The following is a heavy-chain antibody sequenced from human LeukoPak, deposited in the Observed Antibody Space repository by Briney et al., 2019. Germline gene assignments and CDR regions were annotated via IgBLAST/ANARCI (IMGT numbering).Heavy chain of an antibody. CDR1: GGSFSGYY. V-gene: IGHV4-34*01. J-gene: IGHJ4*02. CDR3: ASRSVAHEYYFDY. D-gene: IGHD4-23*01. Sequence: SETLSLTCAVYGGSFSGYYWSWIRQPPGKGLEWIGEINHSGSTNYNPSLKSRVTISVDTSKNQFSLKLSSVTAADTAVYYCASRSVAHEYYFDYWGQGTLVTVSS. CDR2: INHSGST.